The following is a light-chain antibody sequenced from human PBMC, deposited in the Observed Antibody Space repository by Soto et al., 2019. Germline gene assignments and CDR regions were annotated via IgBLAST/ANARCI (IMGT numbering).Light chain of an antibody. CDR1: QSISSY. Sequence: DIQMTQSPSSLSASVGDRVTITCRASQSISSYLNWYQQKPGKAPKLLIYAASSLQSGVPSRFSGSGSGTDFTLTISSLQPEDFAVYYCQQYERLPRTFGQGTKVDI. J-gene: IGKJ1*01. CDR2: AAS. CDR3: QQYERLPRT. V-gene: IGKV1-39*01.